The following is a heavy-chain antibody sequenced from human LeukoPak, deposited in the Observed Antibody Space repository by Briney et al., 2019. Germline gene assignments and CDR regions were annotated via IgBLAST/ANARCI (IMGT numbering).Heavy chain of an antibody. V-gene: IGHV3-53*01. Sequence: PGGSVRLSCAVSGFNLNNYAMSWVRQAPGKGLEWVSIIYSGGTSYYADSVKGRFTISRDNSKNTLYLQMNSLRAEDTAVYYCARWGGVTNFDYWGQGTLVTVSS. D-gene: IGHD2-21*02. CDR3: ARWGGVTNFDY. CDR1: GFNLNNYA. CDR2: IYSGGTS. J-gene: IGHJ4*02.